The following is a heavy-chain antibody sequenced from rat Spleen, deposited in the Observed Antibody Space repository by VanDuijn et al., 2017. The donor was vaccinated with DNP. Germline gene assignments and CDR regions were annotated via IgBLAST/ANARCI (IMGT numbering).Heavy chain of an antibody. CDR3: ARGDYDGSYYSYYFDY. Sequence: QVQLKESGPGLVQPSETLSLTCTVSGFSLTSFSVSWVRQPSGKGPEWMGLIWTGGSTEYNSALKSRLSISRDTSKSQVFLKMNSLQTEDTATYYCARGDYDGSYYSYYFDYWGQGVMVTVSS. V-gene: IGHV2-43*01. CDR1: GFSLTSFS. J-gene: IGHJ2*01. D-gene: IGHD1-12*02. CDR2: IWTGGST.